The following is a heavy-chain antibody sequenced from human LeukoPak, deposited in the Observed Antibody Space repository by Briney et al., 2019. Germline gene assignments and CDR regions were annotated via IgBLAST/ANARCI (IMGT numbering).Heavy chain of an antibody. D-gene: IGHD3-16*02. CDR3: ARDLWYYDYVWGSYRYISDAFDI. CDR1: GGSISSGSYY. Sequence: SETLSLTCTVSGGSISSGSYYWSWIRQPAGKGLEWIGRIYTSGSTNYNPSLKSRVTISVDTSKNQFSLKLSSVTAADTAVYYCARDLWYYDYVWGSYRYISDAFDIWGQGTMVTVSS. V-gene: IGHV4-61*02. CDR2: IYTSGST. J-gene: IGHJ3*02.